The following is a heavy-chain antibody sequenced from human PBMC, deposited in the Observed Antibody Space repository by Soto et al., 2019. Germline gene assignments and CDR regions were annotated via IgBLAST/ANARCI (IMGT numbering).Heavy chain of an antibody. CDR1: GYTFTGYY. Sequence: ASVKVSCKASGYTFTGYYMHWVRQAPGQGLEWMGWINPNSGGTNYAQKFQGWVTMTRDTSISTAYMELSRLRSDDTAVYYCAREAGAAYYDILTGYYRSWFDPWGQGTLVTVSS. D-gene: IGHD3-9*01. CDR2: INPNSGGT. J-gene: IGHJ5*02. CDR3: AREAGAAYYDILTGYYRSWFDP. V-gene: IGHV1-2*04.